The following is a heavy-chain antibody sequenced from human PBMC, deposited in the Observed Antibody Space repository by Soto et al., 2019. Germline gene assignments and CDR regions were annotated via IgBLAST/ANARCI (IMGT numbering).Heavy chain of an antibody. Sequence: SETLSLTCTVSGGSISSSSYYWGWIRQPPGKGLEWIGSIYYSGSAYYNPSLKSRVTISVDTSKNQFSLKLSSVTAADTAVYYCARLPHYYDSSGYQPYYYYYYGMDVWGQGTTVTVS. CDR3: ARLPHYYDSSGYQPYYYYYYGMDV. V-gene: IGHV4-39*01. J-gene: IGHJ6*02. CDR1: GGSISSSSYY. CDR2: IYYSGSA. D-gene: IGHD3-22*01.